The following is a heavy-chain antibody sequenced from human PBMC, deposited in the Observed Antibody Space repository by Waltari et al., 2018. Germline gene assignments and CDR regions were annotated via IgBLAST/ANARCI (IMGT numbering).Heavy chain of an antibody. D-gene: IGHD6-13*01. V-gene: IGHV1-18*01. CDR1: GYTFNSYG. CDR3: ARGDGLSWYSSSWYGSYYFDY. CDR2: ISAYNGNT. Sequence: QVQLVQSGAEVKKPGASVKVSCKASGYTFNSYGISWVRQAPGQGLEWMGWISAYNGNTNYAQKFQGRVTMTTDTDRSTAYMELRSLRSDDTAVYDWARGDGLSWYSSSWYGSYYFDYWGQGTLVTVSS. J-gene: IGHJ4*02.